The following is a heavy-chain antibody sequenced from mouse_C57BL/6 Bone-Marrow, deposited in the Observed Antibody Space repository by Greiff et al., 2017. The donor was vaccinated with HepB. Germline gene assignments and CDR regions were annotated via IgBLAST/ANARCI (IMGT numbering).Heavy chain of an antibody. CDR3: ARQGNYGSSPYAMDY. CDR2: ISSGSSTI. CDR1: GFTFSDYG. V-gene: IGHV5-17*01. Sequence: EVQLVESGGGLVKPGGSLKLSCAASGFTFSDYGMHWVRQAPEKGLEWVAYISSGSSTIYYADTVKGRFTISRDNAKNTLFLQMTSLRSEDTAMYYCARQGNYGSSPYAMDYWGQGTSVTVSS. D-gene: IGHD1-1*01. J-gene: IGHJ4*01.